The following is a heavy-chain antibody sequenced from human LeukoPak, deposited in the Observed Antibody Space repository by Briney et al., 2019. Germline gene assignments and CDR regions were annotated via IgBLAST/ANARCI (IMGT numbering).Heavy chain of an antibody. CDR3: AREKGGRGYQSTVHFDY. J-gene: IGHJ4*02. CDR1: GYSLTGYY. D-gene: IGHD5-18*01. Sequence: SVNVSRKASGYSLTGYYIHCVRQAPRQPLEWMGWINASIGGTHYAQKFHGRVTMTRDTSISTAYMDLTWLRSDDTALYDCAREKGGRGYQSTVHFDYWGQGTLVTVSS. V-gene: IGHV1-2*02. CDR2: INASIGGT.